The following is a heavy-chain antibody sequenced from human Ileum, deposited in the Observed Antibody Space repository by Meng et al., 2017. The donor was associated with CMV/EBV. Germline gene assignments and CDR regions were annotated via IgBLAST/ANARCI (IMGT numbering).Heavy chain of an antibody. CDR1: GYTFTSYD. J-gene: IGHJ6*02. CDR3: ARGRPALVPVAIWGYYYYYGMDV. CDR2: MNPNSGNT. V-gene: IGHV1-8*01. Sequence: ASVKVSCKASGYTFTSYDINWVRQATGQGLEWMGWMNPNSGNTGYAQKFQGRVTMTRNTSISTAYMELSSLRSEDTAVYYCARGRPALVPVAIWGYYYYYGMDVWGQGTTVTVSS. D-gene: IGHD2-2*02.